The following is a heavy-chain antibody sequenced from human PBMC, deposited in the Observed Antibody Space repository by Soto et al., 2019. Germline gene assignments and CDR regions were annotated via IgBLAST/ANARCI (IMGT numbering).Heavy chain of an antibody. D-gene: IGHD2-2*01. CDR3: ARVGRLGYCSSTSCAGGWFDP. J-gene: IGHJ5*02. CDR1: GGSISSGGYY. CDR2: IYYSGST. Sequence: SETLSLTCTVSGGSISSGGYYWSWIRQHPGKGLEWIGYIYYSGSTYYNPSLKSRVTIPVDTSKNQFSLKLSSVTAADTAVYYCARVGRLGYCSSTSCAGGWFDPWGQGTLVTVSS. V-gene: IGHV4-31*03.